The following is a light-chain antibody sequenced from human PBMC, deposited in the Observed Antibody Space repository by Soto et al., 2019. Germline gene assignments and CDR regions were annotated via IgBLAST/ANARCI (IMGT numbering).Light chain of an antibody. Sequence: QSVLTQPASVSGSPGQSITISCTGTGSDVGGYDFVSWYQQHPGKVPKLLIYEVNNRPSGVSNRFSGSKSGNTASLTISGLQAEDEADYYCSSYTTSSTKLFGGGTKVTVL. CDR2: EVN. CDR1: GSDVGGYDF. V-gene: IGLV2-14*01. J-gene: IGLJ3*02. CDR3: SSYTTSSTKL.